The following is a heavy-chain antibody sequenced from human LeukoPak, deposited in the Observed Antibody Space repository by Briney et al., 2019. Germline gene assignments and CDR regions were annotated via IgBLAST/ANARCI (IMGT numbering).Heavy chain of an antibody. V-gene: IGHV4-39*07. J-gene: IGHJ6*03. Sequence: SETLSLTCTVSGGSISSSSYYWGWIRQPPGKGLEWIGSIYCSGSTYYNPSLKSRVTISVDTSKNQFSLKLSSVTAADTAVYYCAREPFGDTSEVYYYYYMDVWGKGTTVTVSS. CDR2: IYCSGST. D-gene: IGHD4-17*01. CDR3: AREPFGDTSEVYYYYYMDV. CDR1: GGSISSSSYY.